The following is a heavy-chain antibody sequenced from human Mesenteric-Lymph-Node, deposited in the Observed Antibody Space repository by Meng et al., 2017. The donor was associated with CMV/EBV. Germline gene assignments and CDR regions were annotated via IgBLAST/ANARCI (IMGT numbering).Heavy chain of an antibody. V-gene: IGHV3-48*03. J-gene: IGHJ6*02. CDR3: ARDRGTAVGEDGMDV. CDR1: GFTFRDYA. D-gene: IGHD6-19*01. Sequence: GESLKISCRTSGFTFRDYAMSWVRQAPGKGLEWVSYINTGGYTVSYGDSVKGRFTISRDNAKNSLFLQMNSLRADDTAVYYCARDRGTAVGEDGMDVWGQGTTVTVSS. CDR2: INTGGYTV.